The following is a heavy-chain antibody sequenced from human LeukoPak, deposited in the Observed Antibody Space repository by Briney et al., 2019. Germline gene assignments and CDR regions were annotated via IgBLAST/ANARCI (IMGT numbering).Heavy chain of an antibody. V-gene: IGHV4-34*01. J-gene: IGHJ4*02. CDR3: ARLNYDFWSGPIISL. Sequence: AETLSLTCAVYGGSFSGYYWSWLRQPPGKGQEGVGEINHSGSTNYNPSLKSRVTISVDTSKNQFSLKLSSVTAADTAVYYCARLNYDFWSGPIISLWGQGTLVTVSS. CDR1: GGSFSGYY. D-gene: IGHD3-3*01. CDR2: INHSGST.